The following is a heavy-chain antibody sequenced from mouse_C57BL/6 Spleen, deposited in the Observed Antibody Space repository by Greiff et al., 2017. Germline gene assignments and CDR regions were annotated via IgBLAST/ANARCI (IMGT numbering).Heavy chain of an antibody. V-gene: IGHV5-17*01. Sequence: DVLLVESGGGLVKPGGSLKLSCAASGFTFSDYGMHWVRQAPEKGLEWVAYISSGSSTIYYADTVTGRFTISRDNAKNTLFLQMTSLRSEDTAMYYCARGGYYDYAMDYWGQGTSVTVSS. CDR2: ISSGSSTI. D-gene: IGHD2-3*01. J-gene: IGHJ4*01. CDR1: GFTFSDYG. CDR3: ARGGYYDYAMDY.